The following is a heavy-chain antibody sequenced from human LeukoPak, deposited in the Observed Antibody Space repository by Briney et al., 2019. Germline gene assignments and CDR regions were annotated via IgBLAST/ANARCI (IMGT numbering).Heavy chain of an antibody. J-gene: IGHJ4*02. V-gene: IGHV3-53*01. D-gene: IGHD5-12*01. CDR2: IYSGGST. Sequence: GGSLRLSCAASGFTVSSNYMSWVRQAPGKGLEWVSVIYSGGSTYYADSVKGRFTISRDNSKNTLYLQMNSLRAEDTAVDYCARVGSRYSGYDYWGQGTLVTVSS. CDR1: GFTVSSNY. CDR3: ARVGSRYSGYDY.